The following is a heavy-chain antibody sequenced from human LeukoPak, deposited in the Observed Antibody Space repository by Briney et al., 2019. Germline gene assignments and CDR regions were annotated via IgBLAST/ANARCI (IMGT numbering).Heavy chain of an antibody. CDR2: VFSTGNS. D-gene: IGHD2/OR15-2a*01. V-gene: IGHV4-61*01. Sequence: PSXTLXLTCTVSGASLTRPTYYQGSWSRQPPGKGLELISKVFSTGNSIINPSLTSRITMALDTSNTQFSLKMRSVTAADSAVYYCARFKSGGFYFLDYWGQGALVTVSS. J-gene: IGHJ4*02. CDR3: ARFKSGGFYFLDY. CDR1: GASLTRPTYY.